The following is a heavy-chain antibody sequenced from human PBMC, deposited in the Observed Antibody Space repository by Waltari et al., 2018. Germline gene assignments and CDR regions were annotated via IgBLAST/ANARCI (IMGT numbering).Heavy chain of an antibody. CDR1: GYTFTSYG. CDR3: ARPASSRGPGIAAAGRAFDY. V-gene: IGHV1-18*01. D-gene: IGHD6-13*01. Sequence: QVQLVQSGAEVKKPGASVKVSCKASGYTFTSYGISWVRQAPGQGLEWMGWIRAYNGKTNYAQKLQGRVTMTTDTSTSTAYMELRSLRSDDTAVYYCARPASSRGPGIAAAGRAFDYWGQGTLVTVSS. J-gene: IGHJ4*02. CDR2: IRAYNGKT.